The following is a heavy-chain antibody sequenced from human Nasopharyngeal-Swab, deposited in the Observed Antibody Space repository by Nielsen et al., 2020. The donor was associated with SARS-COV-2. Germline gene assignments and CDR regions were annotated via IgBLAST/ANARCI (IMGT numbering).Heavy chain of an antibody. D-gene: IGHD5-12*01. CDR1: GFTFSDYY. CDR2: ISSSGSTI. Sequence: GESLKISCAASGFTFSDYYMSWIRQAPGKGLEWVSYISSSGSTIYYADSVKGRFTISRDNAKNSLYLQMNNLRADDTAVYYCAGAEDSGHFDYWGQGTLVTVSS. J-gene: IGHJ4*02. V-gene: IGHV3-11*04. CDR3: AGAEDSGHFDY.